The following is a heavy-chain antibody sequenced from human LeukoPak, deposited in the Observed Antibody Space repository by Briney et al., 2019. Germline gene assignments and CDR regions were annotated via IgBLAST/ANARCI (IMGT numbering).Heavy chain of an antibody. D-gene: IGHD3-10*01. J-gene: IGHJ5*02. CDR3: ARLYYYGSGNRLFDP. CDR2: IYYSGST. CDR1: GGSISSYY. Sequence: PSETLSLTCTVSGGSISSYYWGWIRQPPGKGLEWIGSIYYSGSTYYNPSLKSRVTISVDTSKNQFSLKLSSVTAADTAVYYCARLYYYGSGNRLFDPWGQGTLVTVSS. V-gene: IGHV4-39*01.